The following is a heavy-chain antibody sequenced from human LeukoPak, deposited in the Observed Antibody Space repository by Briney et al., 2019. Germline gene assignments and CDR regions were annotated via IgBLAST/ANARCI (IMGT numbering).Heavy chain of an antibody. CDR2: IYTSGST. J-gene: IGHJ3*02. V-gene: IGHV4-61*09. CDR3: AIEVGQFNAFDI. D-gene: IGHD3-16*01. Sequence: SQTLSLTCTVSGGSISSGSYYWSWIRQPAGKGLEWIGHIYTSGSTNYNPSLKSRVTISVDTSKNQFSLKLSSVTAADTAVYYCAIEVGQFNAFDIWGQGTMVTVSS. CDR1: GGSISSGSYY.